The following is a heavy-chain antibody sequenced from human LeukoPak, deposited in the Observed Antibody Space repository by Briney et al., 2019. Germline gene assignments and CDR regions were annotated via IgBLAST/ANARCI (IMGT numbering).Heavy chain of an antibody. Sequence: GGSLRLSCAASGFTFSNAWMSWVRQAPGKGLERVGRIKSKTDGGTTDYAAPVKGRFTISRDDSKNTLYLQMNSLKTEDTAVYYCTSTRRQWLVHYYYYYGMDVWGKGTTVTVSS. J-gene: IGHJ6*04. V-gene: IGHV3-15*01. D-gene: IGHD6-19*01. CDR3: TSTRRQWLVHYYYYYGMDV. CDR2: IKSKTDGGTT. CDR1: GFTFSNAW.